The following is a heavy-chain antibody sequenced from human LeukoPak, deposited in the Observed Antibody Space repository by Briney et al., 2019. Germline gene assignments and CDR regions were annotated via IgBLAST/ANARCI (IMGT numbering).Heavy chain of an antibody. CDR1: GGSFSGYY. CDR3: ARDPKYGDYLTWFDP. Sequence: SETLSLTCAVYGGSFSGYYWSWIRQPPGKGLEWIGEINHSGSTKYNPSLKSRVTISVDTSKNQFSLKLRYVAAADTAVYYCARDPKYGDYLTWFDPWGQGTLVTVSS. J-gene: IGHJ5*02. V-gene: IGHV4-34*01. CDR2: INHSGST. D-gene: IGHD4-17*01.